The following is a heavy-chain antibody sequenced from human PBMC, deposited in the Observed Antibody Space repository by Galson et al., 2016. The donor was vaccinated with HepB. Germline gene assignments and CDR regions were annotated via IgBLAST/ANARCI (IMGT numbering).Heavy chain of an antibody. V-gene: IGHV3-7*02. CDR2: IKQDGSEK. CDR1: GLTLSTNW. D-gene: IGHD3-10*01. J-gene: IGHJ4*02. Sequence: SLRLSCAASGLTLSTNWMSWVRQAPGKGLEWVANIKQDGSEKYYVDSVKGRFTISRDNAKNSLYLQMNSLRAEDSAMYYCTTDGEARSLWFVEYRWGQGTLVTVSS. CDR3: TTDGEARSLWFVEYR.